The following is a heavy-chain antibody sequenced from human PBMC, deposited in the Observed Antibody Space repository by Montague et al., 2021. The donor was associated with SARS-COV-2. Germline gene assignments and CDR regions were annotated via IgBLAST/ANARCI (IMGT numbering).Heavy chain of an antibody. CDR2: ISYDGSNK. CDR1: GFTFSSYA. J-gene: IGHJ5*02. V-gene: IGHV3-30*04. D-gene: IGHD1-26*01. Sequence: SLRLSCAASGFTFSSYAMHWVRQAPGKGLEWVALISYDGSNKYYADSVKGRSTISRDNSKNTPYLQMNSLRAEDTAVYYCARDSGSSFDPWGQGTLVTVSS. CDR3: ARDSGSSFDP.